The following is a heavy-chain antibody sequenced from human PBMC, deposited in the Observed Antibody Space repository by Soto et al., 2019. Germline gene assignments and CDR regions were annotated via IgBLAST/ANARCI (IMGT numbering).Heavy chain of an antibody. CDR3: AREGHCSSTSCPGDY. CDR1: GGSFRGYY. CDR2: INHSGST. V-gene: IGHV4-34*01. Sequence: TSETLSLTCAVYGGSFRGYYWSFIRQTPGKGLEWIGEINHSGSTNYNPSLKSRVTISVDTSKNQFSLKLSSVTAADTAVYYCAREGHCSSTSCPGDYWGQGTLVTVSS. J-gene: IGHJ4*02. D-gene: IGHD2-2*01.